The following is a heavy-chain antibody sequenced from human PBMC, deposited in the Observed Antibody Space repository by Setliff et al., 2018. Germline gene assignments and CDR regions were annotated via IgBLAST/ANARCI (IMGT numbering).Heavy chain of an antibody. Sequence: TLSLTCAVSGYSISSGYYWGWIRQPPGKGLEWIGSIYHSGSTYYNPSLKSRVTISVDTSKNQFSLKLSSVTAADTAVYYCARDRRIVGARHAFDIWGQGTMVTVSS. CDR1: GYSISSGYY. CDR2: IYHSGST. J-gene: IGHJ3*02. D-gene: IGHD1-26*01. V-gene: IGHV4-38-2*02. CDR3: ARDRRIVGARHAFDI.